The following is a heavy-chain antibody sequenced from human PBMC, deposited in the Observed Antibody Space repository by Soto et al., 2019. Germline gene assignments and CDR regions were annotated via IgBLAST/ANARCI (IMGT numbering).Heavy chain of an antibody. D-gene: IGHD2-2*01. CDR2: IIPIFGTT. CDR3: ASREGVVGAATSISPGYQFEW. V-gene: IGHV1-69*06. Sequence: QVQLVQSGAEVKKPGSSVKVSCRASGGTFSKFVVSWVRQAPGQGLEWMGGIIPIFGTTNYAQKFQERVTISAAKSTTPAYMELSSPMSEDTAVYYCASREGVVGAATSISPGYQFEWWGQGTLVTVSS. J-gene: IGHJ4*02. CDR1: GGTFSKFV.